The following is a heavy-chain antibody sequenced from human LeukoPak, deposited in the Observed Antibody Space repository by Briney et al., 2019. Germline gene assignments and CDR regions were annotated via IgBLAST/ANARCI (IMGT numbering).Heavy chain of an antibody. Sequence: GGSLRLSCTASGFTFGDYAMSWVRQAPGKGLEWVSAISGSGGSTYYADSVKGRFTISRDNSKNTLYLQMNSLRAEDTAVYYCAKDGEEIVGAPMPYFRDPPYFDYWGQGTLVTVSS. CDR2: ISGSGGST. V-gene: IGHV3-23*01. D-gene: IGHD1-26*01. CDR1: GFTFGDYA. CDR3: AKDGEEIVGAPMPYFRDPPYFDY. J-gene: IGHJ4*02.